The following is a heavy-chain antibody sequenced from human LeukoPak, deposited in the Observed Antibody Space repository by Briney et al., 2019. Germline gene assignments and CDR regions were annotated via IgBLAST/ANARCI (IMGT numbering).Heavy chain of an antibody. Sequence: ASVKVSXKASGGTFSSYAISWVRQAPGQGLEWMGGIIPIFGTANYAQKFQGRVTITADESTSTAYMELSSLRSEDTAVYYCARVVVVPAARRPLYYFDYWGQGTLVTVSS. CDR3: ARVVVVPAARRPLYYFDY. CDR1: GGTFSSYA. D-gene: IGHD2-2*01. V-gene: IGHV1-69*13. CDR2: IIPIFGTA. J-gene: IGHJ4*02.